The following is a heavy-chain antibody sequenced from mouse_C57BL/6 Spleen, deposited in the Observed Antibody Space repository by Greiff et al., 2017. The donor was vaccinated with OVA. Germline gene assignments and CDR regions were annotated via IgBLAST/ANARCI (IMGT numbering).Heavy chain of an antibody. Sequence: VQLQQPGAELVRPGTSVKLSCKASGYTFTSYWMHWVKQRPGQGLEWIGVIDPSDSYTNYNQKFKGKATLTVDTSSSTAYMQLSSLTSEDSAVYYCARAYGSSYGAWFAYWGQGTLVTVSA. D-gene: IGHD1-1*01. CDR1: GYTFTSYW. CDR3: ARAYGSSYGAWFAY. CDR2: IDPSDSYT. V-gene: IGHV1-59*01. J-gene: IGHJ3*01.